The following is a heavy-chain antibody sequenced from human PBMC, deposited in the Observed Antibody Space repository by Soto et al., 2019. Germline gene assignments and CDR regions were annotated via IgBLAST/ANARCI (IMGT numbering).Heavy chain of an antibody. J-gene: IGHJ6*02. V-gene: IGHV3-74*01. Sequence: EVQLVESGGGLVQPGGSLRLSCAASGFTFSSYWMHWVRQAPGKGLVWVSRINSDGSSTSYADSVKGRFTISRDNAKNTLYLQMNRLRAEDTAVYYCAREGYSYGSNGMDVWCQGTTVTVSS. CDR3: AREGYSYGSNGMDV. D-gene: IGHD5-18*01. CDR2: INSDGSST. CDR1: GFTFSSYW.